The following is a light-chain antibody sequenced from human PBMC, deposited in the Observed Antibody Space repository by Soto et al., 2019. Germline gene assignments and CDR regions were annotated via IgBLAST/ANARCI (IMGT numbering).Light chain of an antibody. CDR3: QQYDSLPLT. Sequence: DIQMTQSPSSLSASVGDRVTITCQASQGISNYLNWYQQKPGKAPKLLIYDASNLETGVPSRFSGSGSGTDFTFTISTLQPEDIATYYCQQYDSLPLTFGGGTKVEI. J-gene: IGKJ4*01. CDR2: DAS. V-gene: IGKV1-33*01. CDR1: QGISNY.